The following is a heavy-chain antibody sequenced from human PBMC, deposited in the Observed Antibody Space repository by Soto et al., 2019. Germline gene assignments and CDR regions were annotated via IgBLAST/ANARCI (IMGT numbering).Heavy chain of an antibody. V-gene: IGHV4-4*07. CDR2: IYTSGST. Sequence: SETLSLTCTVSGGSISSYYWSWIRQPAGKGLEWIGRIYTSGSTNYNPSLKSRVTMSVDTSKNQFSLKLSSVTAADTPVYYCARYRGYSYGTHYYYYYGMDVWGQGTTVTVSS. CDR3: ARYRGYSYGTHYYYYYGMDV. J-gene: IGHJ6*02. CDR1: GGSISSYY. D-gene: IGHD5-18*01.